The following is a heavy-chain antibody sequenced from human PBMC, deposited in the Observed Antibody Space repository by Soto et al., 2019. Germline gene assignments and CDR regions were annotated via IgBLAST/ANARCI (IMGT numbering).Heavy chain of an antibody. V-gene: IGHV3-30*18. D-gene: IGHD5-12*01. J-gene: IGHJ4*02. Sequence: QVQLVESGGGVVQPGRSLRLSCAASGFTFGSYGMHWVRQAPGKGLEWVAVISYDGSNKYYADSVKGRFTISRDNSKNTLYLQMNSLRAEDTAVYYCAKDLYSGYDYLDYWGQGTLVTVSS. CDR3: AKDLYSGYDYLDY. CDR1: GFTFGSYG. CDR2: ISYDGSNK.